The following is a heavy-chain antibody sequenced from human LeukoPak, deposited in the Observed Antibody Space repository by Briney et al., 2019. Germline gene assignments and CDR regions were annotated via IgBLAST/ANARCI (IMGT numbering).Heavy chain of an antibody. D-gene: IGHD5-18*01. CDR1: GFTVSSNY. CDR3: ARQLWSALDY. J-gene: IGHJ4*02. CDR2: IYSGGST. Sequence: PGGSLRLSCAASGFTVSSNYMSWVRQAPGKGREWVSVIYSGGSTYYADSVKGRFTISRDNSKNTLYLQMNSLRAEDTAVYYCARQLWSALDYWGQGTLVTVSS. V-gene: IGHV3-53*01.